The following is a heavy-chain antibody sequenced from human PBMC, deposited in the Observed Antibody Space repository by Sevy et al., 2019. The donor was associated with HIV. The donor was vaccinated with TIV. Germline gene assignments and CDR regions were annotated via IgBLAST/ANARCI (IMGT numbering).Heavy chain of an antibody. Sequence: GGSLRLACAVSGFTFNAYDMHWVRQAPGKGLEYMALMSYDGGKKYYADSVKGRFTISRDNSENTLYLQMNNLRAEDTAVYYCARVLYYDVLTGDATDAFDMWGQGTMVTVSS. D-gene: IGHD3-9*01. J-gene: IGHJ3*02. V-gene: IGHV3-30*03. CDR2: MSYDGGKK. CDR1: GFTFNAYD. CDR3: ARVLYYDVLTGDATDAFDM.